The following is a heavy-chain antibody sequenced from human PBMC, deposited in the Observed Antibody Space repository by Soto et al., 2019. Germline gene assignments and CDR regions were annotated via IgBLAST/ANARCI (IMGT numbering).Heavy chain of an antibody. J-gene: IGHJ3*02. V-gene: IGHV1-46*01. CDR2: INPICGST. Sequence: ASVKFSCKASGCTFSSYAISWVRQAPGQGLEWMGIINPICGSTSYAQKFQGRVTMTRDTSTSTVYMELSSLRSEDTAVYYCAREGMRAFDIWGQGTMVTVSS. CDR3: AREGMRAFDI. CDR1: GCTFSSYA.